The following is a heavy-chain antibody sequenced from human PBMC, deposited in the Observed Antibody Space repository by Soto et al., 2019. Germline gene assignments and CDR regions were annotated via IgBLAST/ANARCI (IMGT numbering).Heavy chain of an antibody. J-gene: IGHJ6*02. CDR2: INPNSGGT. CDR1: GYTFTVYY. Sequence: ASVMGSFKASGYTFTVYYMHWLLQAPRQGLEWMGWINPNSGGTNYAQKFQGRVTMTRDMSTSTAYMELSSLRSEDTAVYYCAADSPRPRWYYGMDVWGQGTTVTVSS. CDR3: AADSPRPRWYYGMDV. D-gene: IGHD2-15*01. V-gene: IGHV1-2*02.